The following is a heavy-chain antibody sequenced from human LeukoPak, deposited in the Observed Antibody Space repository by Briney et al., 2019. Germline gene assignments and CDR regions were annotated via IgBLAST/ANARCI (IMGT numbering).Heavy chain of an antibody. D-gene: IGHD3-16*02. CDR3: VRDWGNDREFDY. CDR1: KFTFGDYG. Sequence: KPGGSLRLSCIASKFTFGDYGMNWVRQAPGKGLEWVSFISSSGNTIYYTDSVKGRFTISRDNAKNSVNLQMSSLREEDTAVYYCVRDWGNDREFDYWGQGTVVTVSS. J-gene: IGHJ4*02. V-gene: IGHV3-48*02. CDR2: ISSSGNTI.